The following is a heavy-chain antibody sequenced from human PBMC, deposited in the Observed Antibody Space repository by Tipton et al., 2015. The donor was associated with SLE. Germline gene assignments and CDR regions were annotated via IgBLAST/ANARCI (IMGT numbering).Heavy chain of an antibody. CDR3: VRGCSSSTCEPFYFFGMDD. CDR1: GASVSSFC. Sequence: LRLSCTVPGASVSSFCWNWVRQSPGKGLEWIACVCNSVSTNYDPSLKSRGTISVDTSKNHFSLELTSVTAADTAVYYCVRGCSSSTCEPFYFFGMDDWGQGTTVTVSS. D-gene: IGHD2-2*01. V-gene: IGHV4-59*02. J-gene: IGHJ6*02. CDR2: VCNSVST.